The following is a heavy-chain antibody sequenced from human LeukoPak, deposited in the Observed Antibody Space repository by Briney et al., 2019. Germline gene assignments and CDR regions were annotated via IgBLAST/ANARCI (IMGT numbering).Heavy chain of an antibody. Sequence: GGSLRLSCATSGFTFSSCAFSWVRQAPGKGLEWVSAISGNGGPIFYADSVKGRFTISRDNSKNTLYLQMNSLRAEDTVLYCGGKDPFSRYFDYLSQGTLVTVAS. D-gene: IGHD3-16*01. CDR3: GKDPFSRYFDY. CDR2: ISGNGGPI. J-gene: IGHJ4*02. CDR1: GFTFSSCA. V-gene: IGHV3-23*01.